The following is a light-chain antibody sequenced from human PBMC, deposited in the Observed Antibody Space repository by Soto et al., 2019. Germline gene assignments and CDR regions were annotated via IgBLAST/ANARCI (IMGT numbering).Light chain of an antibody. V-gene: IGLV2-23*03. CDR3: YSYAGSSTFWV. CDR2: EGS. J-gene: IGLJ3*02. Sequence: QSVLTQPASVSGSPGQSITISCTGTSSDVGSYNLVSWFQQHPGNAPKLMIYEGSKRPSGVSNRFSGSKSGNRASLTISGLQAEDEADYYCYSYAGSSTFWVFGGGTKVTVL. CDR1: SSDVGSYNL.